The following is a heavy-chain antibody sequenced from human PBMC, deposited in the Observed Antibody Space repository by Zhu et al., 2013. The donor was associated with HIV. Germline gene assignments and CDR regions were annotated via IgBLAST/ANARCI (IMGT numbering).Heavy chain of an antibody. V-gene: IGHV3-53*01. CDR2: IYTDGTT. CDR3: TRDDGSGGPFDW. CDR1: GFSVSDNY. Sequence: EVQLVASGGGLMQPGGSLRLSCEASGFSVSDNYMSWVRQAPGKGLEWVSVIYTDGTTYYADSMKGRFIISRDNSKNTVYLQMNRLRADDTAVYYCTRDDGSGGPFDWWGQGTLVTVSS. J-gene: IGHJ4*02. D-gene: IGHD3-10*01.